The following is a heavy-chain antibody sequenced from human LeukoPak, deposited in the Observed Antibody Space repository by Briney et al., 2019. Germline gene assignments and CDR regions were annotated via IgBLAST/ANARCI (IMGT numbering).Heavy chain of an antibody. CDR3: VREDSGSSSDY. Sequence: SETLSLTCTVSGGSISSSNYYWAWIRQPPGKGLEWIGSISYSGRTSYNPSLRSRVTVSIDTSKNQFTLKVNSVTAADTAMYYCVREDSGSSSDYWGQGTLVTVSS. D-gene: IGHD6-13*01. V-gene: IGHV4-39*02. J-gene: IGHJ4*02. CDR1: GGSISSSNYY. CDR2: ISYSGRT.